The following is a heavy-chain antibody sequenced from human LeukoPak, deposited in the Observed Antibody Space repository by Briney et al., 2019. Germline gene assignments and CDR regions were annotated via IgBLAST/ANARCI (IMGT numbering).Heavy chain of an antibody. Sequence: PWGSLRLSCAASGFTFSSYAMSWVRQAPGKGLEWVSAISGSGGSTYYADSVKGRFTISRDNSKNTLYLQMNTLRAEDTAVYYCAKLPMRSGSWYGALYCWGQGTLVTVSS. CDR3: AKLPMRSGSWYGALYC. CDR1: GFTFSSYA. J-gene: IGHJ4*02. V-gene: IGHV3-23*01. CDR2: ISGSGGST. D-gene: IGHD6-13*01.